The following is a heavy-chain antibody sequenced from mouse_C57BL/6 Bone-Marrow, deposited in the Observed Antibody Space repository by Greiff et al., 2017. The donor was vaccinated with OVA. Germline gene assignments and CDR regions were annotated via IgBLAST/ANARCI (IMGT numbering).Heavy chain of an antibody. J-gene: IGHJ2*01. CDR1: GFSLTSYG. D-gene: IGHD2-3*01. CDR2: IWSGGST. V-gene: IGHV2-2*01. Sequence: VQLQESGPGLVQPSQSLSITCTVSGFSLTSYGVHWVRQSPGKGLEWLGVIWSGGSTDYNAAFISRLSISKDNPKSQVFFKMNSLQADDTAIYYCARCRWLTHYCDYWGQGTTLTVSA. CDR3: ARCRWLTHYCDY.